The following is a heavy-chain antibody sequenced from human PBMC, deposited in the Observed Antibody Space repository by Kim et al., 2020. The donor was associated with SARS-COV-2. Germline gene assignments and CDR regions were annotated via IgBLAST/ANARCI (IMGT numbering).Heavy chain of an antibody. D-gene: IGHD3-9*01. CDR1: GGSISSGGYY. V-gene: IGHV4-31*03. Sequence: SETLSLTCTVSGGSISSGGYYWSWIRQHPGKGLEWIGYIYYSGRTYYNPSLKSRVTISVDTSKNQFSLKLSSVTAADTAVYYCARGEVRYFDWLLLFPDAFDICGQGTMVTVSS. CDR3: ARGEVRYFDWLLLFPDAFDI. J-gene: IGHJ3*02. CDR2: IYYSGRT.